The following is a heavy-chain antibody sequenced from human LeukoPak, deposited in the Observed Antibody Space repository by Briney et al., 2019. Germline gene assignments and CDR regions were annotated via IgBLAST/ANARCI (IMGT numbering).Heavy chain of an antibody. V-gene: IGHV3-30*02. D-gene: IGHD3-10*01. CDR2: IRYDGSNK. Sequence: GGSLRLSCAASGFTFSSYGMHWVRQAPGKGLEWVAFIRYDGSNKYYADSVKGRFTTSRDNSKNTLYLQMNSLRAEDTAVYYCAKLWFGELFGGYWGQGTLVTVSS. CDR1: GFTFSSYG. CDR3: AKLWFGELFGGY. J-gene: IGHJ4*02.